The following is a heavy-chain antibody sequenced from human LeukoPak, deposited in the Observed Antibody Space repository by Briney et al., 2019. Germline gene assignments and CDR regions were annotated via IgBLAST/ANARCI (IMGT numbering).Heavy chain of an antibody. Sequence: GGSLRLSCAASGFXFNTYDMSWVRQAPGKGLEWVAVISYDGSTKDYADSVKGRFTISRDNSKNTVYLQMNSLRPEDTAVYHCAKPIGYCSGGSCYSFDCWGQGTLVTVSS. D-gene: IGHD2-15*01. CDR1: GFXFNTYD. V-gene: IGHV3-30*18. CDR2: ISYDGSTK. J-gene: IGHJ4*02. CDR3: AKPIGYCSGGSCYSFDC.